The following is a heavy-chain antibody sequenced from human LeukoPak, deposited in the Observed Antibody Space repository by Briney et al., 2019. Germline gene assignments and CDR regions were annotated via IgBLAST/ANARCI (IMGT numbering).Heavy chain of an antibody. CDR2: INHSGST. CDR3: ARLYDYSNSLDY. D-gene: IGHD4-11*01. V-gene: IGHV4-34*01. CDR1: GGSFSGYY. Sequence: PSETLSLTCAVYGGSFSGYYRSWIRQPPGKGLEWIGEINHSGSTNYNPSLKSRITISVDTSKNQFSLKLSSVTAADTAVYYCARLYDYSNSLDYWGQGTLVTVSS. J-gene: IGHJ4*02.